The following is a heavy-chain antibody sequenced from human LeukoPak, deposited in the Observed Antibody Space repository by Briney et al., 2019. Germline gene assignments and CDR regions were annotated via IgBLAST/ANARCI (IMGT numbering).Heavy chain of an antibody. Sequence: TGGSLRLSCADSGFTFSSYAMSWVRQAPGKGLEWVSAISGSGGSTYYADSVKGRYTISRDNSKNTLYLQMNSLRAVDTAVYYCAKDDGRHYFDYWGRGTLVTVSS. CDR2: ISGSGGST. V-gene: IGHV3-23*01. CDR1: GFTFSSYA. D-gene: IGHD1-1*01. CDR3: AKDDGRHYFDY. J-gene: IGHJ4*02.